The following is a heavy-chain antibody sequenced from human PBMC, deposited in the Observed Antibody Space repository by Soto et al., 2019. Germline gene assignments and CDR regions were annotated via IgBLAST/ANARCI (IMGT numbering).Heavy chain of an antibody. CDR2: IYSGGNT. CDR1: GFTFSNAW. Sequence: GGSLRLSCAASGFTFSNAWMNWVRQAPGKGLEWVSVIYSGGNTYYADSVKGRFTISRDNSKNTLYLQMNSLRAEDTAVYYCASLGYSGYDFAFDIWGQGTMVTVSS. D-gene: IGHD5-12*01. V-gene: IGHV3-53*01. J-gene: IGHJ3*02. CDR3: ASLGYSGYDFAFDI.